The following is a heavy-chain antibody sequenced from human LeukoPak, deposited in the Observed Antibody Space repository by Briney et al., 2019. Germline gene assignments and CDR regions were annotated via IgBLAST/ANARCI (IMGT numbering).Heavy chain of an antibody. V-gene: IGHV3-53*01. CDR3: ASTSYRNDY. J-gene: IGHJ4*02. Sequence: PGGSLRLSCAASGFTFDDYAMHWVRQAPGKGLEWVSVIYSGGSTYYADSVKGRFTISRDNSKNTLYLQMNSLRAEDTAVYYCASTSYRNDYWGQGTLVTVSS. CDR2: IYSGGST. CDR1: GFTFDDYA. D-gene: IGHD2-2*01.